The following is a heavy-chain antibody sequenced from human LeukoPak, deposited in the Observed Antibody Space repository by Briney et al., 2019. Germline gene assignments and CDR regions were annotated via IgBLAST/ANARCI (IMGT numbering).Heavy chain of an antibody. Sequence: PEGSLRLSCTASGLTFNVYGMSWVRQAPGKGLEWVSTISGSGDSTHYADSVKGRFTISRDNSKNTLYSQMNSLRVEDAAVYYCAKDRSRGAAALIDYWGQGTLVTVSS. D-gene: IGHD6-13*01. CDR1: GLTFNVYG. V-gene: IGHV3-23*01. J-gene: IGHJ4*02. CDR2: ISGSGDST. CDR3: AKDRSRGAAALIDY.